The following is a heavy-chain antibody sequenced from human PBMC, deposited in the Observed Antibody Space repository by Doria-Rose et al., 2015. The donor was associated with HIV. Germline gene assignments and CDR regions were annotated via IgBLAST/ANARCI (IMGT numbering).Heavy chain of an antibody. CDR3: ATGVTLDY. D-gene: IGHD3-10*01. Sequence: VQLVQSGGGLVRPGGSLRLSCATSGFTFSSHRINWVRQAPGKGLKWVYSISSTSAYINYADSVMGRFTIARDNARNSLYLQMDSLRAEDTAIYYCATGVTLDYWGQGTLVTVSS. CDR2: ISSTSAYI. V-gene: IGHV3-21*01. CDR1: GFTFSSHR. J-gene: IGHJ4*02.